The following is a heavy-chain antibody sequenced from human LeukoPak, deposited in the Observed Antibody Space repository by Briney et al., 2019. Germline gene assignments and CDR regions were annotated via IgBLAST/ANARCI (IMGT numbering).Heavy chain of an antibody. D-gene: IGHD5-12*01. CDR1: GFTFTTHW. Sequence: GGSLRLSCGASGFTFTTHWIHWVRQAPGKGLVWVSRIKPDGSDTNNADSVKGRFTISRDNAKNTVYLQMNSLRAEDTAVYYCARGKYGGYFIDYWGQGTLVTVSS. CDR2: IKPDGSDT. J-gene: IGHJ4*02. V-gene: IGHV3-74*01. CDR3: ARGKYGGYFIDY.